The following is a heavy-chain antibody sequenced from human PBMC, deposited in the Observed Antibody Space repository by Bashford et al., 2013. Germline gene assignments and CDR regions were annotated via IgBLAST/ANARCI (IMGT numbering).Heavy chain of an antibody. CDR3: ARGFIQLWPTAYWFDP. CDR2: INHSGST. D-gene: IGHD5-18*01. Sequence: SETLSLTCAVYGGSFSGYYWSWIRQPPGKGLEWIGEINHSGSTNYNPSLKSRVTISVDTSKNQFSLKLSSVTAADTAVYYCARGFIQLWPTAYWFDPWGQGTLVTVSS. J-gene: IGHJ5*02. V-gene: IGHV4-34*01. CDR1: GGSFSGYY.